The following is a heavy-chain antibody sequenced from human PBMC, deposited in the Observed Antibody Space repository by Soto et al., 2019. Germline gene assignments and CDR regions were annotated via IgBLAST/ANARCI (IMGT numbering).Heavy chain of an antibody. J-gene: IGHJ4*02. V-gene: IGHV1-46*01. CDR2: INPSGGST. Sequence: ASVKVSCKASGYTFIIYYMHWVRQAPGRGLEWMGIINPSGGSTRNAQKFQGRLTMTRDTSTSTVYMELSSLRSEDTAVYYCARRRDRDFDYWGQGTLVTVSS. CDR1: GYTFIIYY. CDR3: ARRRDRDFDY.